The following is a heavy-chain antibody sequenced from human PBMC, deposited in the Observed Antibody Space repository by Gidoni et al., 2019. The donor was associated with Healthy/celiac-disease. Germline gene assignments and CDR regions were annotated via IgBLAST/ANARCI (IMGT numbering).Heavy chain of an antibody. CDR2: SYTSGNT. D-gene: IGHD3-16*02. J-gene: IGHJ5*02. CDR3: ARGQDDYIWGSYRYTGWFDP. CDR1: GDSISSGTYY. V-gene: IGHV4-61*02. Sequence: QVQLQESGPGLVKPSQTLSLTCTVSGDSISSGTYYWSWIRQPAGKGLEWIGRSYTSGNTNYNPSLKSRVTISVDTSKNQFSLKLSSVTAADTAVYYCARGQDDYIWGSYRYTGWFDPWGQGTLVTVSS.